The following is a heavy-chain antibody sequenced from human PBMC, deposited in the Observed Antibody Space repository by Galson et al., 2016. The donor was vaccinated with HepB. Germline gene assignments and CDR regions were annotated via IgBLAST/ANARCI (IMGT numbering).Heavy chain of an antibody. CDR3: ARRTTGTIWSVDI. D-gene: IGHD1-1*01. CDR2: ANAGDSNT. V-gene: IGHV3-23*01. CDR1: GFTFSSYA. Sequence: SLRLSCAASGFTFSSYAMSWVRQAPGKGLEWVSAANAGDSNTYYIDSVKGRFTISRDNSKSTVYLQMDCLRAEDTAVYYCARRTTGTIWSVDIWGQGTTVTVSS. J-gene: IGHJ6*02.